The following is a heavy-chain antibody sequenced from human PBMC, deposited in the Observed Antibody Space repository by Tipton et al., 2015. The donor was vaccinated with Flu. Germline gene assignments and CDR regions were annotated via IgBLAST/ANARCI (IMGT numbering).Heavy chain of an antibody. CDR2: IYHSGGT. CDR1: GYSISSGYY. V-gene: IGHV4-38-2*01. CDR3: GAYAGYYYYGMDV. J-gene: IGHJ6*02. D-gene: IGHD3-16*01. Sequence: GLVKPSETLSLTCAVSGYSISSGYYWGWIRQPPGEGLEWIGTIYHSGGTYYNPSLESRVTISLDTSKKQFSLKVPSVTAADTAIYYWGAYAGYYYYGMDVWGQGTTVTVSS.